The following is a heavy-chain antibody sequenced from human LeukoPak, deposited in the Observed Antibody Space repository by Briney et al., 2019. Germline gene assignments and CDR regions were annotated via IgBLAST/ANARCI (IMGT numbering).Heavy chain of an antibody. CDR1: GFTFSSYS. CDR2: ISSGSSYI. Sequence: SGGSLRLSCADSGFTFSSYSMNWVRQAPGKGLEWVSSISSGSSYIFYADSVKGRFTISRDNAKNSLYLQMNSLRAEDTAVYYCAKDSGIAVAGTLRAFDIWGQGTMVTVSS. D-gene: IGHD6-19*01. CDR3: AKDSGIAVAGTLRAFDI. V-gene: IGHV3-21*01. J-gene: IGHJ3*02.